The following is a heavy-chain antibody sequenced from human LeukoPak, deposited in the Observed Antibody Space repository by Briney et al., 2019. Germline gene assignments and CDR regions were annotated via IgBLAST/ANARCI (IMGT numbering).Heavy chain of an antibody. D-gene: IGHD2-15*01. V-gene: IGHV3-30-3*01. CDR1: GFTFSSYA. CDR2: ISYDGGNT. CDR3: ARDLIGIDCSGGSCYAPLDY. Sequence: GGSLRLSCAASGFTFSSYAMHWVRQAPGKGLEWLAVISYDGGNTYYADSVKGRFTSSRDNSKNTLYLSVSSLRPEDTAVYYCARDLIGIDCSGGSCYAPLDYWGQGTLVTVSS. J-gene: IGHJ4*02.